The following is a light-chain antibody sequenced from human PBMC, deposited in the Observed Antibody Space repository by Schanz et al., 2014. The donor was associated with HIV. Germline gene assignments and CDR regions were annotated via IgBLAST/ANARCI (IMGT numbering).Light chain of an antibody. J-gene: IGLJ3*02. Sequence: QSALTQPASVSGSPGQSITISCTGTSSDVGGSDSVSWFQQNPGKAPRLLIYDVTNRPSGVSNRFSGSKSGNTASLTISGLQAEDEADYYCSSYTSSSTPLVFGGGTKLTVL. V-gene: IGLV2-14*03. CDR3: SSYTSSSTPLV. CDR2: DVT. CDR1: SSDVGGSDS.